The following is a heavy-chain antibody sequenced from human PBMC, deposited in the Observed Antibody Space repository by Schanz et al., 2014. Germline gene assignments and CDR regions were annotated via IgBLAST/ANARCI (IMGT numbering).Heavy chain of an antibody. CDR1: GFTFSSYW. V-gene: IGHV3-7*01. CDR2: IKQDGSEK. CDR3: ARDKGGYYPFDY. D-gene: IGHD3-3*01. J-gene: IGHJ4*02. Sequence: VQLVESGGGVVQPGTSLRLSCAASGFTFSSYWMSWVRQAPGEGLEWVANIKQDGSEKYYVDSVKGRFTISRDNAKNSLYLQMNSLRAEDTAVYYCARDKGGYYPFDYWGQGTLVTVSS.